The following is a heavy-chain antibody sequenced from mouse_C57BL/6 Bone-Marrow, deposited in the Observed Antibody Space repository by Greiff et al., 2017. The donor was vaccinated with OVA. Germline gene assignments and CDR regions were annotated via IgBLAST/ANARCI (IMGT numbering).Heavy chain of an antibody. Sequence: DVMLVESGGGLVQPGGSMKLSCAASGFTFSDAWMDWVRQSPEKGLEWVAEIRNKANNHATYYAESVKGRFTISRDDSKSSVYLQMNSLRAEDTGIYYCTSDGYYAYWYFDVWGTGTTVTVSS. V-gene: IGHV6-6*01. J-gene: IGHJ1*03. CDR3: TSDGYYAYWYFDV. CDR1: GFTFSDAW. CDR2: IRNKANNHAT. D-gene: IGHD2-3*01.